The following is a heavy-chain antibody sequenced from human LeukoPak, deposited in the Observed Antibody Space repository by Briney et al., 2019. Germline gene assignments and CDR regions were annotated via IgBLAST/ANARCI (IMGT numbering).Heavy chain of an antibody. CDR2: IWYDGSNK. J-gene: IGHJ6*02. CDR3: ARDSIAVAGPYYYYYGMDV. V-gene: IGHV3-33*01. CDR1: GFSFSGCG. Sequence: GGSLRLSCAASGFSFSGCGMHWVRQAPGKGLEWVAVIWYDGSNKYYADSVKGRFTISRDNSKNTLYLQMNSLRAVDTAVYYCARDSIAVAGPYYYYYGMDVWGQGTTVTVSS. D-gene: IGHD6-19*01.